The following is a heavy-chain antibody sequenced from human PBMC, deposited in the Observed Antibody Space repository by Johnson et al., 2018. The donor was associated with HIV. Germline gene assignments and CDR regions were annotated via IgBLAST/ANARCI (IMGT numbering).Heavy chain of an antibody. CDR3: AREAGAFDI. J-gene: IGHJ3*02. CDR2: ISDDGNNK. V-gene: IGHV3-30-3*01. Sequence: QVQLVESGGGVVQPGRSLRLSCAASGFRFSTYALHWVRQTPGKGLEWVALISDDGNNKYYADSVKGRFTISRDNSKNTLYLQMNSLRVEDTAMYYCAREAGAFDIWGQGTMVTVSS. CDR1: GFRFSTYA.